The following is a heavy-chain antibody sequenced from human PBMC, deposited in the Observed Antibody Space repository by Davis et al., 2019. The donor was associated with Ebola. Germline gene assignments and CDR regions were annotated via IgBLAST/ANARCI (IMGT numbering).Heavy chain of an antibody. V-gene: IGHV3-30*18. CDR2: ISYDGSNK. CDR3: AKEEVTIFGVVGFYYFDS. Sequence: GESLKISCAASGFTFSSYGMHWVRQAPGKGLEWVAVISYDGSNKYYADSVKGRFTISRDNSNNTLYLHMNSLRAEDTAVYYCAKEEVTIFGVVGFYYFDSRGQGTLVTVSS. D-gene: IGHD3-3*01. CDR1: GFTFSSYG. J-gene: IGHJ4*02.